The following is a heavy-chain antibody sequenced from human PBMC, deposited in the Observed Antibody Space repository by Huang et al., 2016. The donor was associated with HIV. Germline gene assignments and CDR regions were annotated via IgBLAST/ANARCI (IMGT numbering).Heavy chain of an antibody. V-gene: IGHV3-74*01. CDR2: INSDGSDT. D-gene: IGHD6-13*01. J-gene: IGHJ6*03. CDR3: AKNPSITAVDSDYYYYYMDV. CDR1: TFRNHW. Sequence: TFRNHWMHWVRQAPGKGREWVSRINSDGSDTSHADSVKGRVTISRDNAQNTVHLHMNSLRAEDTAVYFCAKNPSITAVDSDYYYYYMDVWGKGTTVTVS.